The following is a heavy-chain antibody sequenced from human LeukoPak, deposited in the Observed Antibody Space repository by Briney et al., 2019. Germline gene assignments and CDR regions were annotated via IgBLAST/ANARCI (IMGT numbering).Heavy chain of an antibody. CDR2: ISGSGGST. CDR1: GFTFSSYA. CDR3: AKDVIFSGGSCYDY. J-gene: IGHJ4*02. V-gene: IGHV3-23*01. Sequence: GGSLRLSCAASGFTFSSYAMSWVRQAPGKGLEWASAISGSGGSTYYADSVKGRFTISRDNSKNTLYLQMNSLRAEDTAVYYCAKDVIFSGGSCYDYWGQGTLVTVSS. D-gene: IGHD2-15*01.